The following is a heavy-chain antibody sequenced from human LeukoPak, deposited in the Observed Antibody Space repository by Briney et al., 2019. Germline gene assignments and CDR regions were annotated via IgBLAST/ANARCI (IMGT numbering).Heavy chain of an antibody. J-gene: IGHJ3*02. CDR2: ISSSGSTI. D-gene: IGHD1-26*01. V-gene: IGHV3-48*03. CDR3: ARDRDDTGSDPLYAFDI. CDR1: GFTFSSYE. Sequence: PGGSLRLSCAAFGFTFSSYEMNWVRQAPGKGLEWVSYISSSGSTIYYADFVKGRFTISRYNAKNSLYLQMNSLRAEDTAVYYCARDRDDTGSDPLYAFDIWGQGTMVTVSS.